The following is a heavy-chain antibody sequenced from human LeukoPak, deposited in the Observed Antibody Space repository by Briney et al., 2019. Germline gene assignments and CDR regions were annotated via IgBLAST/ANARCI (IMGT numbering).Heavy chain of an antibody. V-gene: IGHV3-23*01. J-gene: IGHJ6*02. CDR1: GFTFSSYA. Sequence: GGSLRLSCAASGFTFSSYAMSWVRQAPGKGLEWVSAISGSGGSTYYADSVKGRFTISRDNSKSTLYLQMNSLRAEDTAVYYCANPLSSGSSIYYYYGMDVWGQGTTVTVSS. CDR2: ISGSGGST. D-gene: IGHD3-10*01. CDR3: ANPLSSGSSIYYYYGMDV.